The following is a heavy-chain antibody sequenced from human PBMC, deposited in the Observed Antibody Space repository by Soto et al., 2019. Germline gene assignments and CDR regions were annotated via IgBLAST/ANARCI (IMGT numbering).Heavy chain of an antibody. V-gene: IGHV4-61*01. CDR2: IYYSGST. CDR3: ARDNGYGHFDS. Sequence: PSETLSLTCTVSGGSVSSGSYYWSWIRQPPGKGLEWIGYIYYSGSTNYNPSLKSRVTISVDTSKNQFSLRLTSVTPADTAVYYCARDNGYGHFDSWGQGTQVTVSS. J-gene: IGHJ4*02. CDR1: GGSVSSGSYY. D-gene: IGHD5-12*01.